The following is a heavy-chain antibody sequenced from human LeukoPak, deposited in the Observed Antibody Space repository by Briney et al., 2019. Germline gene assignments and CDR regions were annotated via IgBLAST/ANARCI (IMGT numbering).Heavy chain of an antibody. CDR2: INRKSEVI. Sequence: GGSLRLSCAASGFTFSGYAMNWVRQAPGKGLEWVSYINRKSEVIHYVDSVKGRFTISRDNVKSSLFLQMNSLRVEDTAVYYCARDPHSTYPDWGQGTLVVVSS. J-gene: IGHJ4*02. D-gene: IGHD2/OR15-2a*01. CDR1: GFTFSGYA. CDR3: ARDPHSTYPD. V-gene: IGHV3-48*01.